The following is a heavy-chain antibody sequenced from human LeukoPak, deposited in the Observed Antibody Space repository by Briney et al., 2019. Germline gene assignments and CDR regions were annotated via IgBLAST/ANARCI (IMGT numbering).Heavy chain of an antibody. D-gene: IGHD6-6*01. CDR3: AKDPSYSSSSGYFDY. CDR1: GFTFDDYA. J-gene: IGHJ4*02. V-gene: IGHV3-9*01. CDR2: ISWNSGSI. Sequence: GGSLRLSCAASGFTFDDYAMHWVRQAPGKGLEWVSGISWNSGSIGYADSAKGRFTISRDNAKNSLYLQMNSLRAEDTALYYCAKDPSYSSSSGYFDYWGQGTLVTVSS.